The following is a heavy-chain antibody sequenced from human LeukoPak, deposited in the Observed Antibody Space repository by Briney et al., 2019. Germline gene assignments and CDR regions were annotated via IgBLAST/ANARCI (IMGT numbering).Heavy chain of an antibody. CDR2: ISGSGGST. V-gene: IGHV3-23*01. Sequence: GGSLRLSCAASGFTFSSYAMSWVRQAPGKGLEWVSAISGSGGSTYYADSVKGRFTISRDDSKNTLCLQMNSLRAEDTAVYYCAKDQGAAGTFDYWGQGTLVTVSS. CDR1: GFTFSSYA. J-gene: IGHJ4*02. D-gene: IGHD6-13*01. CDR3: AKDQGAAGTFDY.